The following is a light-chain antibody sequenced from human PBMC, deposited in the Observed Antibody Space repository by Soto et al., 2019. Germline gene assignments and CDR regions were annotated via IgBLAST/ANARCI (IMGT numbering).Light chain of an antibody. Sequence: QSVLTQPASVSGSPGQSITISCTGTSSDVGGYNYVSWYQQHPGKAPKLMIYEVSNRPSGVSNRFPGSKSGNTASLTISGLQAEEEVDYYCSVYTSSSTLDVFGTGTKVTVL. CDR3: SVYTSSSTLDV. V-gene: IGLV2-14*01. CDR2: EVS. CDR1: SSDVGGYNY. J-gene: IGLJ1*01.